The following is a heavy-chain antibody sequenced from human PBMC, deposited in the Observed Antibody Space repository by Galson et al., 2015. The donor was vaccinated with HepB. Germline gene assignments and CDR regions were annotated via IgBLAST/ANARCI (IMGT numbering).Heavy chain of an antibody. D-gene: IGHD6-13*01. CDR2: ISSSSSSI. J-gene: IGHJ4*02. Sequence: SLRLSCAASGFTFSSYSMNWVRQAPGKGLEWVSSISSSSSSIYYADSAKGRFTISRDNAKNSLHLQMNSLRAEDTAVYYCARGGSYSSLDYWGQGTLVTVSS. CDR1: GFTFSSYS. V-gene: IGHV3-21*01. CDR3: ARGGSYSSLDY.